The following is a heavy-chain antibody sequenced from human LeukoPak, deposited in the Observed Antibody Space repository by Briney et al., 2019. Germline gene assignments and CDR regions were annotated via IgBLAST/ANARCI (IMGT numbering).Heavy chain of an antibody. CDR1: GGSISSYY. CDR3: ATDYDFWSGYPSTLGY. CDR2: IYYSGST. Sequence: PSETLSLTCTVSGGSISSYYWSWIRQPAGKGLEWIGSIYYSGSTYYNPSLKSRVTISVDTSKNQFSLKLSSVTAADTAVYYCATDYDFWSGYPSTLGYWGQGSLVTVSS. D-gene: IGHD3-3*01. V-gene: IGHV4-59*04. J-gene: IGHJ4*02.